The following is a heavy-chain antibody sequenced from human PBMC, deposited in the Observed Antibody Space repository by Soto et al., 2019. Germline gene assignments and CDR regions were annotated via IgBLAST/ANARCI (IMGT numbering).Heavy chain of an antibody. V-gene: IGHV4-34*01. D-gene: IGHD2-15*01. J-gene: IGHJ6*02. CDR2: INHRGST. CDR3: ARAREVVAARLYYYGMDV. Sequence: QVQIYQWGAGLLKPSETLSLTCAVYGESFSAYYWTWIRQPPGKGLEWIGEINHRGSTKYNPSLRSRVTVAVDTSKHQFSLKLSSVTAADTAMYYCARAREVVAARLYYYGMDVWGQGTTVTVSS. CDR1: GESFSAYY.